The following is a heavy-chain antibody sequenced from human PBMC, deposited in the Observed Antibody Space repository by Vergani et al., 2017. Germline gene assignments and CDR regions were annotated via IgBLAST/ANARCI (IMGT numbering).Heavy chain of an antibody. V-gene: IGHV3-23*01. D-gene: IGHD3-9*01. CDR1: GFTFSSYA. CDR3: AKGLRYFDWLLRSDAFDI. Sequence: EVQLLESGGGLVQPGGSLRLSCAASGFTFSSYAMSWVRQAPGKGLEWVSAISGSGGSTCYADSVKGRFTISRDNSKNTLYLQMNSLRAEDTAVYYCAKGLRYFDWLLRSDAFDIWGQGTMVTVSS. J-gene: IGHJ3*02. CDR2: ISGSGGST.